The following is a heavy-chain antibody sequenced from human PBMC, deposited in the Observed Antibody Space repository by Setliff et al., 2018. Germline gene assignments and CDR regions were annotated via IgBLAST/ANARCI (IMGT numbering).Heavy chain of an antibody. V-gene: IGHV1-2*06. CDR3: ARVGSLAPLYYGNY. J-gene: IGHJ4*02. CDR1: GYTFTGYS. D-gene: IGHD3-10*01. CDR2: INPNSGGT. Sequence: SVKVSCQASGYTFTGYSMHWVRQAPGQGLEWMGRINPNSGGTNYAQKFQGRVTMTRDTSISTAYMELSRLRSDDTAVYYCARVGSLAPLYYGNYWGQGTLVTVSS.